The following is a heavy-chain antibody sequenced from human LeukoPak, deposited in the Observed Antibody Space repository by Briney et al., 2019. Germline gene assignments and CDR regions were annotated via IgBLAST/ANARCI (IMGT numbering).Heavy chain of an antibody. J-gene: IGHJ6*02. CDR3: ARGGGLDV. Sequence: GGSLRLSCAASGFTFSIYSMNWVRQAPGQGLEWVSYISSSSGTIYYPDSVKGRFTISRDNAKNSLYLQMNSLRAEDTAVYFCARGGGLDVWGQGATVTVSS. V-gene: IGHV3-48*01. D-gene: IGHD3-16*01. CDR1: GFTFSIYS. CDR2: ISSSSGTI.